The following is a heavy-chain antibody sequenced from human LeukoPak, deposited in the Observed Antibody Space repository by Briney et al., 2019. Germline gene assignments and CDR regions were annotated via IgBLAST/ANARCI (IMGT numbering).Heavy chain of an antibody. V-gene: IGHV3-21*01. J-gene: IGHJ4*02. CDR1: GFIFSSYS. CDR3: ARIDDYGGNSGSFDY. CDR2: ISSSSSYM. D-gene: IGHD4-23*01. Sequence: PGGSLRLSCAASGFIFSSYSMNWVRQAPGKGLEWVSSISSSSSYMYYADSVKGRFTISRDNAKNSLYLQMNSLRAEDTAVYYCARIDDYGGNSGSFDYWGQGTLVTVSS.